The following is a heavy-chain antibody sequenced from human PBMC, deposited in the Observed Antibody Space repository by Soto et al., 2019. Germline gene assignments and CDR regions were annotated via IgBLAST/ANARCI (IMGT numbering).Heavy chain of an antibody. D-gene: IGHD3-10*01. J-gene: IGHJ6*02. CDR2: IYSGGST. V-gene: IGHV3-66*01. CDR1: GCTVGSNC. Sequence: GGSLRLSWAASGCTVGSNCMSRVRQAPGKGLEWVSVIYSGGSTYYADSVKGRFTISRDNSKNTLYLQMNSLRAEDTAVYYCAREGTMVRGVTTSYYYYYGMDVWGQGTTVTVSS. CDR3: AREGTMVRGVTTSYYYYYGMDV.